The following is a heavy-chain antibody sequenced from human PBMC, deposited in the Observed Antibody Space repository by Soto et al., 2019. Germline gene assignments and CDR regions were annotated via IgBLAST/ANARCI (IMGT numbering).Heavy chain of an antibody. CDR1: GGSISSSSYY. V-gene: IGHV4-39*01. D-gene: IGHD5-12*01. Sequence: PSETLSLTXTVSGGSISSSSYYWGWIRQPPGKGLEWIGSIYYSGSTYYNPSLKSRVTISVDTSKNQFSLKLSSVTAADTAVYYRARRLRRPYYYYYGMDVWGQGTTVTVSS. CDR3: ARRLRRPYYYYYGMDV. J-gene: IGHJ6*02. CDR2: IYYSGST.